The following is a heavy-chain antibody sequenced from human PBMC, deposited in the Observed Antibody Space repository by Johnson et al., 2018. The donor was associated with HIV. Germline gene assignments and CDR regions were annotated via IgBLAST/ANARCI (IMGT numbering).Heavy chain of an antibody. CDR3: ASSSSIWTSDPDDAFDI. D-gene: IGHD6-13*01. J-gene: IGHJ3*02. CDR1: GFTFSSYW. Sequence: EVQLVESGGGLVQPGGSLRLSCAASGFTFSSYWMSWVRQAPGKGLEWVANIKQDGSEKYYVDSVKGRFTISRDNAKNSLYLQMNSLRAEDTAVYYCASSSSIWTSDPDDAFDIWGQGTRVTVSS. CDR2: IKQDGSEK. V-gene: IGHV3-7*05.